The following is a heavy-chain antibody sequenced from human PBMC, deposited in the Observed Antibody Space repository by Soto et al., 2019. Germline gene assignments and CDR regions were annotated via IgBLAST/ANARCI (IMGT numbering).Heavy chain of an antibody. V-gene: IGHV3-23*01. CDR2: IIGAGAP. CDR1: GFTFSIYA. Sequence: EVQLLESGGGLAQPGGSLRLSCAASGFTFSIYAMNWVRQAPGKGLEWVAGIIGAGAPYYADPVKGRFTISRDNSNNILYLQMNNLRDEDTALYFCAKDVTPDSRWDIDYWGQGTLVTVSS. J-gene: IGHJ4*02. CDR3: AKDVTPDSRWDIDY. D-gene: IGHD1-26*01.